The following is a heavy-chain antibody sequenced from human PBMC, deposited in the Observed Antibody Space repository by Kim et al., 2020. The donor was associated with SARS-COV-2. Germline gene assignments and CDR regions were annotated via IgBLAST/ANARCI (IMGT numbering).Heavy chain of an antibody. J-gene: IGHJ6*02. Sequence: YVDSVKGRFAISRDNAKNSLYLQVDSLRADDTAVYFCVKESTSLTKCAMEVWGQGTTVIVSS. D-gene: IGHD4-4*01. CDR3: VKESTSLTKCAMEV. V-gene: IGHV3-7*03.